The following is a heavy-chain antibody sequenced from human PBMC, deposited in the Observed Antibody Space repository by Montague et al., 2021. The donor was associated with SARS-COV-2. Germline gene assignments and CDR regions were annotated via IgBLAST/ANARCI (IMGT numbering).Heavy chain of an antibody. CDR3: AREAWFGDKTSASEYYGMDV. J-gene: IGHJ6*02. CDR1: GGSISSYY. V-gene: IGHV4-4*07. D-gene: IGHD3-10*01. CDR2: IYTSGST. Sequence: SKTLSLTCTVSGGSISSYYWSWIRQPAGKGLEWNGRIYTSGSTNXNPSLKSRVTMSVDTSKNQFSLKLSSVTAADTAVYYCAREAWFGDKTSASEYYGMDVWGQGTTVTVSS.